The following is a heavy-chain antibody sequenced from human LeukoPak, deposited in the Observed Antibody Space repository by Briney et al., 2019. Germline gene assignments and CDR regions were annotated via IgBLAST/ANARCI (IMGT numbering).Heavy chain of an antibody. D-gene: IGHD2-8*02. V-gene: IGHV4-59*08. CDR2: IYSSGTT. Sequence: PPETLSLTCAVSGGSISGLYWSWIRQPPGKGLEWVGFIYSSGTTYYNPSLKSRLTIAIDTSSNQFSLRVRSVTAADSAVYYCARHVMRNHPGGSSYTHAFDVWGHGTRVTVSS. J-gene: IGHJ3*01. CDR1: GGSISGLY. CDR3: ARHVMRNHPGGSSYTHAFDV.